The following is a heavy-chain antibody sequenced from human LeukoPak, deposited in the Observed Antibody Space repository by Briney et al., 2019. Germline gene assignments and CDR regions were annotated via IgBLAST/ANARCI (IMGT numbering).Heavy chain of an antibody. V-gene: IGHV3-11*04. CDR2: ISSSGSTI. Sequence: GGSLRLSCAASGFTFSDYYMSWIRQAPGKGLEWVSYISSSGSTIYYADSVKGRFTISRDNAKNSLYLQMNSLRADDTAVYYCARTVTMIRESFDYWGQGTLVTVSS. D-gene: IGHD3-10*01. CDR3: ARTVTMIRESFDY. J-gene: IGHJ4*02. CDR1: GFTFSDYY.